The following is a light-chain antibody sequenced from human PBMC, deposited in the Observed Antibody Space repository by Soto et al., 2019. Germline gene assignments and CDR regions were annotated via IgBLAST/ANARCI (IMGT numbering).Light chain of an antibody. V-gene: IGLV1-40*01. CDR1: TSNIGAHYD. J-gene: IGLJ1*01. Sequence: QSVLTQPPSVSGAPGQRVTIACTGTTSNIGAHYDVHWYQHIPGTAPKLLIYGYIHRPSGVPDRFSGSKSDTSASLAITGLQAEDEADYYCQSYDSSLSSYVSGPGTKVTVL. CDR2: GYI. CDR3: QSYDSSLSSYV.